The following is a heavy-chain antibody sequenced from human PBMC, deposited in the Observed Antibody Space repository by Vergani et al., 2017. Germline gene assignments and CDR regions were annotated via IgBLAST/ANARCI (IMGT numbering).Heavy chain of an antibody. J-gene: IGHJ4*02. Sequence: QVQLVQSGAEVKKPGASVKVSCKVSGYTLTELSMHWVRQAPGKGLEWMGLVDPEDGETIYAEKFQGRVTITADTSTDTAYMELSSLRSEDTAVYYCARARWAGYGSGIYYFDYWGQGTLVTVSS. CDR1: GYTLTELS. CDR3: ARARWAGYGSGIYYFDY. V-gene: IGHV1-24*01. D-gene: IGHD3-10*01. CDR2: VDPEDGET.